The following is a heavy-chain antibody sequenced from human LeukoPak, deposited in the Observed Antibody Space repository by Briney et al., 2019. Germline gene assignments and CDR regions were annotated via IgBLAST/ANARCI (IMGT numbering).Heavy chain of an antibody. CDR1: GFTFSSYW. J-gene: IGHJ4*02. CDR3: VRVGVRAAGRFWLDY. D-gene: IGHD6-13*01. CDR2: IKQDGSEK. Sequence: GGSLRLSCAASGFTFSSYWMSWVRQAPGKGLEWVANIKQDGSEKNYLDSVKGRFTISRDNAKNSLYLQMNSLRAEDAAVFYCVRVGVRAAGRFWLDYWGQGTLVTVSS. V-gene: IGHV3-7*01.